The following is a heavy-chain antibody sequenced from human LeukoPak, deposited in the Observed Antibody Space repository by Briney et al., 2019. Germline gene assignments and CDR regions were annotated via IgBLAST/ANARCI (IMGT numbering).Heavy chain of an antibody. D-gene: IGHD6-6*01. J-gene: IGHJ4*02. V-gene: IGHV3-21*01. CDR1: GFTFSSYS. CDR2: ISSSSSYI. Sequence: GGSLRLSCAASGFTFSSYSMNWVRQAPGKGLEWVSSISSSSSYIYYADSVKGRFTISRDNAKNSLYLQMNSLRAEDTAVYYCARLGEYSKSHDYWGQGTLVTVPS. CDR3: ARLGEYSKSHDY.